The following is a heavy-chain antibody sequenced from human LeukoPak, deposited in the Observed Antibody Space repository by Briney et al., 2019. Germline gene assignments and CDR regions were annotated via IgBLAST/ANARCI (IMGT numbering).Heavy chain of an antibody. Sequence: ASVKVSCKASGYTFTSYGISWVRQAPGQGLEWMGRISAYNGNTNYAHKLQGRVTMTTDTSTSTDYMELRSLRSDDTAVYYCARDRESDIVVVPAAIRWFDPWGQGTLVTVSS. V-gene: IGHV1-18*01. CDR3: ARDRESDIVVVPAAIRWFDP. J-gene: IGHJ5*02. CDR1: GYTFTSYG. CDR2: ISAYNGNT. D-gene: IGHD2-2*02.